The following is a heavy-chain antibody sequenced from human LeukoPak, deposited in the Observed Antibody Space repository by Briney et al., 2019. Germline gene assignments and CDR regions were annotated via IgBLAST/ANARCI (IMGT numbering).Heavy chain of an antibody. V-gene: IGHV4-59*01. J-gene: IGHJ3*02. D-gene: IGHD3-3*01. Sequence: PSETLSLTCTVSGGSISSYYWSWIRQPPGKGLEWIGYVYYSGSTNYNPSLKSRVTISVDTSKNQFSLKLSSVTAADTAVYYCARYIRGGRGVITPFDIWGQGTMVTVSS. CDR3: ARYIRGGRGVITPFDI. CDR2: VYYSGST. CDR1: GGSISSYY.